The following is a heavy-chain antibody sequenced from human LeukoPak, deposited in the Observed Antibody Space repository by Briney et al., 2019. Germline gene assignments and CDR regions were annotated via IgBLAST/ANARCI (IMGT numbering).Heavy chain of an antibody. CDR2: VSGSGGST. J-gene: IGHJ3*01. D-gene: IGHD3-10*01. Sequence: PGGSLRLSCAASGFTFSRYAMSWVRQAPGKGLERVSAVSGSGGSTYYADSVKGLFTISRDNSKNTLYLQMNSLRAEDTAVYYCAKRMIRGVNHDAFDLWGQGTMVTVSS. V-gene: IGHV3-23*01. CDR3: AKRMIRGVNHDAFDL. CDR1: GFTFSRYA.